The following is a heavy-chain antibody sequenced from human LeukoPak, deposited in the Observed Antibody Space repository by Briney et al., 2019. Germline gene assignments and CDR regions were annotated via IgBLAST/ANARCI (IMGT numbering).Heavy chain of an antibody. CDR3: ARGYYYDSSGYYYGHAY. J-gene: IGHJ4*02. V-gene: IGHV3-20*04. CDR2: INWNGGST. CDR1: GFTFDDYG. Sequence: GGSLRLSCAASGFTFDDYGMSWVRQAPGKGLEWVSGINWNGGSTGYADSAKGRFTISRDNAKNSLYLQMNSLRAEDTALYYCARGYYYDSSGYYYGHAYWGQGTLVTVSS. D-gene: IGHD3-22*01.